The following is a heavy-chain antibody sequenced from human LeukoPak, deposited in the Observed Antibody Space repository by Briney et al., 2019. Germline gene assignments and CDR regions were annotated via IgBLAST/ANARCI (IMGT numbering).Heavy chain of an antibody. D-gene: IGHD7-27*01. CDR3: ARSWGKT. V-gene: IGHV4-61*08. CDR2: IYYSGST. J-gene: IGHJ5*02. CDR1: GGSISSGGYS. Sequence: SETLSLTCAVSGGSISSGGYSWSWIRQPPGKGLEWIGYIYYSGSTNYNPSLRSRVTISVDTSKNQFSLKLSSVTAADTAVHYCARSWGKTWGQGTLVTVSS.